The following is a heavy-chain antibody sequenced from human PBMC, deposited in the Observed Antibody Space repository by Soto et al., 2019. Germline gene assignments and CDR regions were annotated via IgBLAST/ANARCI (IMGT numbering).Heavy chain of an antibody. V-gene: IGHV1-3*01. CDR2: INAGNGNT. CDR1: GYTFTSYA. J-gene: IGHJ6*02. Sequence: QVPLVQSGAEVKKPGASVKVSCKASGYTFTSYAMHWVRQAPGQRLEWMGWINAGNGNTKYSQKFQGRVTITRDTSASTAYMELSSLRSEDTAVYYCARNYYGSGSYLSHYYYGMDVWGQGTTVTVSS. CDR3: ARNYYGSGSYLSHYYYGMDV. D-gene: IGHD3-10*01.